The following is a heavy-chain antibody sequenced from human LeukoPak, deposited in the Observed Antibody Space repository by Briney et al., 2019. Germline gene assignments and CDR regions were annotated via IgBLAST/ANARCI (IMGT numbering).Heavy chain of an antibody. CDR3: ARGPDFWSGYPTPYYYMDV. D-gene: IGHD3-3*01. V-gene: IGHV1-2*02. CDR2: INPNSGGT. Sequence: AAVKVSCKASGYTFTGYYMHWVRQAPVQGLEWMGWINPNSGGTNYAQKFQGRVTMTRDTSISTAYMELSRLRSDDTAVYYCARGPDFWSGYPTPYYYMDVWGKGTTVTVSS. CDR1: GYTFTGYY. J-gene: IGHJ6*03.